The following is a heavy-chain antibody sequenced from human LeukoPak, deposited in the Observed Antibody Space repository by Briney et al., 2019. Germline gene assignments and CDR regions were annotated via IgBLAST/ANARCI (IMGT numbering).Heavy chain of an antibody. CDR3: ARRGDS. V-gene: IGHV4-39*07. Sequence: TPSETLSLTCTVSGGSISSSSYYWGWIRQPPGKGLEWIGSIFYSGSTYYNPSLKSRLTISVDTSKNQFSLNLNSVTAADTAVYYCARRGDSWGQGTLVTVSS. D-gene: IGHD3-10*01. CDR1: GGSISSSSYY. CDR2: IFYSGST. J-gene: IGHJ5*02.